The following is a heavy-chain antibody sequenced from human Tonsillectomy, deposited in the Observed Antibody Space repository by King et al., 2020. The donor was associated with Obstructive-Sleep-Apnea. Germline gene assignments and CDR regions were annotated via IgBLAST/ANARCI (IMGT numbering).Heavy chain of an antibody. CDR3: ARSLGVTTGYYYGPWFDP. J-gene: IGHJ5*02. V-gene: IGHV2-26*01. CDR2: IFSNGEK. CDR1: GFSLSNARMG. Sequence: TLKESGPVLVKSTETLTLTCSVSGFSLSNARMGVSWLRQPPGKALEWLAHIFSNGEKSCSTSLKSRLTISKDTSKSQVVLTMTTMDPVDTATYYCARSLGVTTGYYYGPWFDPWGQGTLVIVSS. D-gene: IGHD3-22*01.